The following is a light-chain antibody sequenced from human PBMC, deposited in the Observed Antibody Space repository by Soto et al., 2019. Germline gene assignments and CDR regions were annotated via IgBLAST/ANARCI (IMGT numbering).Light chain of an antibody. CDR1: QGISSY. CDR3: QQLNSYPQIT. CDR2: AAS. J-gene: IGKJ5*01. V-gene: IGKV1-9*01. Sequence: DIQMTQSPSSLCASVGDRVTITCRASQGISSYLAWYQQKPGKAPKLLIYAASTLQSGVPSRFSDSGSGTDFTLTISSLQPEDFATYYCQQLNSYPQITFGQGTRLEIK.